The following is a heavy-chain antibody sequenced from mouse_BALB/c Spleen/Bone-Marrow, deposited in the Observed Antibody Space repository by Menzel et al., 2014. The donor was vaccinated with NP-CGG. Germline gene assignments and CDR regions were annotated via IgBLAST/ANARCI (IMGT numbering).Heavy chain of an antibody. CDR2: INPYNGDT. D-gene: IGHD1-1*01. CDR3: AREGGYYYGSSPYFDV. CDR1: SYSFTGYF. V-gene: IGHV1-20*02. Sequence: GERKQSGLELRKSSASRKLSSKSSSYSFTGYFMNWVMQSHGKSLVWIGRINPYNGDTFYNQTFKVKATLTVAKSSSTAHMELRSLASEDSAVYYCAREGGYYYGSSPYFDV. J-gene: IGHJ1*01.